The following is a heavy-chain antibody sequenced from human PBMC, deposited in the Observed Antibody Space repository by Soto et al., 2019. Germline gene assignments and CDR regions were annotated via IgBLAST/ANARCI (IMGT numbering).Heavy chain of an antibody. D-gene: IGHD3-22*01. Sequence: PGESLKISCKGSGYIFTKYWIGWVRQMPGKGLEWMGIIYSGDSDTKYSPSFQGHVTISADKSLNTAYLQWSSLKASDTAMYYCARQSSYYYDSTGLRAFDVWGQGTMVTVSS. CDR2: IYSGDSDT. V-gene: IGHV5-51*01. CDR3: ARQSSYYYDSTGLRAFDV. J-gene: IGHJ3*01. CDR1: GYIFTKYW.